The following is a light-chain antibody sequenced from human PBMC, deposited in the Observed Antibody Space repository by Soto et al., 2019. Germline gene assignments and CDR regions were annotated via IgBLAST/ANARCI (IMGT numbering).Light chain of an antibody. V-gene: IGLV2-14*01. Sequence: QSALTQPASVSGSPGQSITISCTGTSSDVGGYNYVSWYQQHPGKAPKLIIYEVSNRPSGVSNRFSGSKSGNTASLTISGLQAEDEADYYCSSYTTISTWVFGGGTKVTVL. CDR3: SSYTTISTWV. CDR2: EVS. CDR1: SSDVGGYNY. J-gene: IGLJ3*02.